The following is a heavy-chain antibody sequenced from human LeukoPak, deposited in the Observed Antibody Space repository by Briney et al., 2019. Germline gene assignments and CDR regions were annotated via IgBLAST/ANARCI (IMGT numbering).Heavy chain of an antibody. J-gene: IGHJ4*02. D-gene: IGHD6-13*01. CDR2: ISGSGGSP. CDR1: GFTFSDYA. Sequence: GGSLRLSCAASGFTFSDYAMNWVRQAPGKGLEWVSSISGSGGSPYYYADSVKGRLTISRDNSKNTLYLQMNSLRAEDTAVYYCAKGVAADGTGYYFDYWGQGTLVTVS. CDR3: AKGVAADGTGYYFDY. V-gene: IGHV3-23*01.